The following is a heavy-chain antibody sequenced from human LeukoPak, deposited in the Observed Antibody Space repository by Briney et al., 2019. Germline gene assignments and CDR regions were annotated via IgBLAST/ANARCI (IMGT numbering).Heavy chain of an antibody. J-gene: IGHJ4*02. CDR1: GFTFSSYG. CDR2: IRYDGSNK. V-gene: IGHV3-30*02. CDR3: AKGGTYYDFWSGYY. D-gene: IGHD3-3*01. Sequence: PGGSLRLSCAASGFTFSSYGMHWVRQAPGKGLEWVAFIRYDGSNKYYADSVKGRFTISRDNSKNTLYLQMNSLRAEDMAVYYCAKGGTYYDFWSGYYWGQGTLVTVSS.